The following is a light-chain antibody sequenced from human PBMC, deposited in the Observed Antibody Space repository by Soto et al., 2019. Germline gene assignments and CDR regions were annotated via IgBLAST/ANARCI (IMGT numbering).Light chain of an antibody. CDR2: SVS. CDR3: ISYTVSRSYV. Sequence: QSALTQPASVSGSPGQSITISCSGTSSDIGTYDRVAWFQQFPGKTPKLMIYSVSNRPSGVSYRFSGSKSGNTASLTISGLQAEDEADYYCISYTVSRSYVFGTGTKVTVL. J-gene: IGLJ1*01. V-gene: IGLV2-14*01. CDR1: SSDIGTYDR.